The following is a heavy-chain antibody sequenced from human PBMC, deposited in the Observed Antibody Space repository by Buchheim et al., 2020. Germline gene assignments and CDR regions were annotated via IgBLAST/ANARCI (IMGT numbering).Heavy chain of an antibody. J-gene: IGHJ6*02. CDR1: GFTFSDYY. V-gene: IGHV3-23*04. CDR3: AKARESSYYYYGMDV. CDR2: FSGSGGTT. D-gene: IGHD5-24*01. Sequence: VQLVESGGGLVKPGGSLRLSCAASGFTFSDYYMSWIRQAPGKGLEWVSVFSGSGGTTYYADSVRGRFTISRDNSKNTLYLQMNSLRAEDTAVYYCAKARESSYYYYGMDVWGQGTT.